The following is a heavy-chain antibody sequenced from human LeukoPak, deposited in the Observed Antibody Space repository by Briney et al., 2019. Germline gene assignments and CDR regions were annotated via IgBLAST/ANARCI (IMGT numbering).Heavy chain of an antibody. CDR1: GFTFSSYA. CDR3: AKVNLPSTYVWGSYRPRPQFAFDI. CDR2: ISWDGGST. V-gene: IGHV3-43D*03. Sequence: GGSLRLSCAASGFTFSSYAMHWVRQAPGKGLEWVSLISWDGGSTYYADSVKGRFTISRDNSKNSLYLQMNSLRAEDTALYYCAKVNLPSTYVWGSYRPRPQFAFDIWGQGTMVTVSS. D-gene: IGHD3-16*02. J-gene: IGHJ3*02.